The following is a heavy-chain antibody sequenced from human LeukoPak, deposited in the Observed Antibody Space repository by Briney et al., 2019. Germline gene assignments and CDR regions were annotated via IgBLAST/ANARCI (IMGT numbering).Heavy chain of an antibody. J-gene: IGHJ4*02. V-gene: IGHV3-30*18. CDR1: GFTFSSYG. Sequence: GGSLRLSCAASGFTFSSYGMHWVRQAPGKGLEWVAVISYDGSNKYYADSVEGRFTISRDNSKNTLYLQMNSLRAEDTAVYYCAKAPRPWVGGATGSRYYFDYWGQGTLVTVSS. CDR3: AKAPRPWVGGATGSRYYFDY. CDR2: ISYDGSNK. D-gene: IGHD1-26*01.